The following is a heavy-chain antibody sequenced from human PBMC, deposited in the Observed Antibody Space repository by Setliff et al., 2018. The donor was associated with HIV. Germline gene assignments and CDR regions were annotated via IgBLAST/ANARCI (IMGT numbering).Heavy chain of an antibody. CDR1: GFTFNNYA. CDR3: VKARVDGDYYYYYYMDV. D-gene: IGHD4-17*01. V-gene: IGHV3-23*01. Sequence: GGSLRLSCAASGFTFNNYAMSWVRQAPGKGLEWVSDISGSGGRTYYADSVKGRFTISRDNSKNTLYLQMSSLRAEDTAVYYCVKARVDGDYYYYYYMDVWGKGTTVTVSS. CDR2: ISGSGGRT. J-gene: IGHJ6*03.